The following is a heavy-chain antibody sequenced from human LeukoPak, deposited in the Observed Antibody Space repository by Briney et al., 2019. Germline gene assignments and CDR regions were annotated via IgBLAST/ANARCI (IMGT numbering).Heavy chain of an antibody. J-gene: IGHJ4*02. CDR2: INPNSGGT. D-gene: IGHD3-10*01. Sequence: ATVKVYCKASGYTFTGYYMHWVRQAPGQGLVWLGWINPNSGGTNYAQKFQGRVTMTRDTSISTAYMELSRLRSDDTAVYYCARSAARVLWFGESALDYWGQGTLVTVSS. V-gene: IGHV1-2*02. CDR3: ARSAARVLWFGESALDY. CDR1: GYTFTGYY.